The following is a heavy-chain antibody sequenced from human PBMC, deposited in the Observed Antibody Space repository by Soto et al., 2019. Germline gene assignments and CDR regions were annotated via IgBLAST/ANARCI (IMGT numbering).Heavy chain of an antibody. CDR3: ARGGRYLEWFPWFDP. V-gene: IGHV1-8*01. J-gene: IGHJ5*02. CDR2: MNPTSGDK. CDR1: GYTFSSSN. Sequence: QVQLVQSGADVTRPGASVKVSCKASGYTFSSSNIYWVRQAKGQGLEWMGWMNPTSGDKGYAQKSLDRVTMPMDTTIRTAYLELDNMKSEDTAVYYCARGGRYLEWFPWFDPWGQGTLVTVSS. D-gene: IGHD3-3*01.